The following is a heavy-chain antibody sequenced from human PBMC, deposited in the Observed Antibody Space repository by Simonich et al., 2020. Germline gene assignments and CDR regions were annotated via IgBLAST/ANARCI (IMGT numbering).Heavy chain of an antibody. V-gene: IGHV3-7*01. CDR3: ARDGLGTAYYYYMDV. D-gene: IGHD7-27*01. J-gene: IGHJ6*03. CDR2: KKQDGSEK. CDR1: GFTFSSYW. Sequence: EVQLVESGGGLVQPGGSLRLSCAASGFTFSSYWMSWVRQAPGKGREWVANKKQDGSEKYYVDTGKGRFTISRDNAKNSLYLQMNSLRAEDTAVYYCARDGLGTAYYYYMDVWGKGTTVTVSS.